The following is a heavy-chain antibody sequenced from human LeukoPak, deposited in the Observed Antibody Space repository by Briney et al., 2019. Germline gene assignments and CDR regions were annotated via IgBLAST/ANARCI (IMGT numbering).Heavy chain of an antibody. CDR1: GFTFSSYA. CDR3: ARVISEYYDTHFDY. CDR2: ISYDGSNK. J-gene: IGHJ4*02. V-gene: IGHV3-30*04. D-gene: IGHD3-9*01. Sequence: GGSLRLSCAASGFTFSSYAMHWVRQAPGKGLEWVAVISYDGSNKYYADSVKGRFTISRDNSKNTLYLQMNSLRAEDTAVYYCARVISEYYDTHFDYWGQGTLVTVSS.